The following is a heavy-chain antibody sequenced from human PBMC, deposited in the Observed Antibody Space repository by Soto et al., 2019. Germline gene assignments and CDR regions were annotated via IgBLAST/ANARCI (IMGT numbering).Heavy chain of an antibody. D-gene: IGHD2-2*01. CDR2: INQYGSQE. J-gene: IGHJ5*02. CDR3: ARDPGPRSASIRGLGWFDP. Sequence: GPLRLSCLASGFTFSGYWMSWVRQAPGKGLEWVANINQYGSQEHYVDSVKGRFTISRDNAKNSVYLKMDSLRGDDSAVYYCARDPGPRSASIRGLGWFDPWGQGTLVTVSS. V-gene: IGHV3-7*03. CDR1: GFTFSGYW.